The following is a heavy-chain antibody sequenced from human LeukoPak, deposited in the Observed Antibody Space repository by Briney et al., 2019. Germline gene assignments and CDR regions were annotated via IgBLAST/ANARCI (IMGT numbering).Heavy chain of an antibody. D-gene: IGHD3-10*01. J-gene: IGHJ6*02. Sequence: SQTLSLTCTVSGGSISSGDYYWIWIRQPPGKGLEWIGNINYSGSTYYNPSLRSRVIISVDTSKNQFSLKLTSVTVADKAVYYCARDDSGSLDVWGRGTTVNVSS. CDR1: GGSISSGDYY. CDR2: INYSGST. V-gene: IGHV4-30-4*01. CDR3: ARDDSGSLDV.